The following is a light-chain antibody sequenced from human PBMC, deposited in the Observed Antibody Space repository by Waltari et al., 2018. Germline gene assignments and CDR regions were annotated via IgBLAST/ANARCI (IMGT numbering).Light chain of an antibody. J-gene: IGKJ5*01. CDR3: QQYYSTPLT. Sequence: DIVXTQSXDSLAVSLGXXXXXXCKSXXSILYLAQQMDTLAWYQQKPGQPTKLLMYWASTRESGVPDRFSGSGSGTDFTLTISSLQAEDVAVYYCQQYYSTPLTFGQGTRLEIK. CDR2: WAS. V-gene: IGKV4-1*01. CDR1: XSILYLAQQMDT.